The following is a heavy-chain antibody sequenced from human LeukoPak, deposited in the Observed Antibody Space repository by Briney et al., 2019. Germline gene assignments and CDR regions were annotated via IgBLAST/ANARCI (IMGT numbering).Heavy chain of an antibody. CDR1: GGSISSGDYY. V-gene: IGHV4-30-4*01. CDR3: ARGYYDILTGGTPFDY. CDR2: IYYSGST. D-gene: IGHD3-9*01. Sequence: SETLSLTCTVSGGSISSGDYYWSWIRQPPGKGLEWIGYIYYSGSTYYNPSLKSRVTISVDTSKNQFSLKLSSVTAADTAVYYCARGYYDILTGGTPFDYWGQGTLVTVSP. J-gene: IGHJ4*02.